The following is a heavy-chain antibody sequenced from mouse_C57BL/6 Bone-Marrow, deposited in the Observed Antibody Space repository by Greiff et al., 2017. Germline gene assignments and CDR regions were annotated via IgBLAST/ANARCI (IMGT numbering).Heavy chain of an antibody. CDR1: GFNINDYY. Sequence: QLQQSGAELVRPGASVKLSCTASGFNINDYYMHWVKQRPEQGLEWIGRIDPEDGDTEYAPKFQGKATMTADTSSNTAYLQLRSLTSEDTAIYYCTSDYGSIPYWYFDVWGTGTTVTVSS. D-gene: IGHD1-1*01. V-gene: IGHV14-1*01. J-gene: IGHJ1*03. CDR2: IDPEDGDT. CDR3: TSDYGSIPYWYFDV.